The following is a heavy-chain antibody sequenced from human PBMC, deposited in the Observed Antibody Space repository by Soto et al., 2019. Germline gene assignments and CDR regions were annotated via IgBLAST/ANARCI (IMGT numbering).Heavy chain of an antibody. CDR3: ASGLVDYGSSGCGY. CDR1: GFTFSTNW. V-gene: IGHV3-74*01. Sequence: EVQLVESGGGLVQPGGSLRLSCAASGFTFSTNWMHWVRQAPGKGLVWVSRINSDGSSTNYADSVKGRFTISGDNAKNTLYLHIASLRAEDTDVYFCASGLVDYGSSGCGYWGQGTLVTVSS. D-gene: IGHD6-13*01. CDR2: INSDGSST. J-gene: IGHJ4*02.